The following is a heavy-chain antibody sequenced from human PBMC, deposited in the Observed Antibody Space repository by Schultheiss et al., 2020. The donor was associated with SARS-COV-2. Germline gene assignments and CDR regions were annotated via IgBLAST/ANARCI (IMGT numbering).Heavy chain of an antibody. CDR3: ARGDYGGTFDY. CDR2: IKQDGSEK. D-gene: IGHD4-23*01. V-gene: IGHV3-7*01. J-gene: IGHJ4*02. Sequence: GGSLRLSCAASGFTFSSYSMNWVRQAPGKGLEWVANIKQDGSEKYYVDSVKGRFTISRDNAKNSLYLQMNSLRAEDTAVYYCARGDYGGTFDYWGQGTLVTVSS. CDR1: GFTFSSYS.